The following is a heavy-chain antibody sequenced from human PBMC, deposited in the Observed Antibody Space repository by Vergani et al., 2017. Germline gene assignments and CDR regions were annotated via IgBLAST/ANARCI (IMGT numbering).Heavy chain of an antibody. CDR3: ARDGVGAAYYFDY. D-gene: IGHD2-15*01. Sequence: QVQLVESGGGVVQPGRSLRLSCAASGFTFSSYAMHWVRQAPGKGLEWVAVISYDGSNKYYADSVKGRFTISSDNSKNTLYLQMNSLRAEDTAVYYCARDGVGAAYYFDYWGQGTLVTVSS. J-gene: IGHJ4*02. CDR1: GFTFSSYA. CDR2: ISYDGSNK. V-gene: IGHV3-30*04.